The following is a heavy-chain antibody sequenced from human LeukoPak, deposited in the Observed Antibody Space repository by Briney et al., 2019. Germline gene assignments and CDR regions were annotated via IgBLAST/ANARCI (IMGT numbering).Heavy chain of an antibody. CDR3: ARDLYSSSSDYYYYYMDV. Sequence: ASVKVSCKGSGYTFTGYYMHLVRLAPGQGLEWMGWTNPNSGGTNYAQKFQGRVTMTRDTSISTAYMELSRLRSDDTAVYYCARDLYSSSSDYYYYYMDVWGKGTTVTVSS. CDR1: GYTFTGYY. CDR2: TNPNSGGT. V-gene: IGHV1-2*02. D-gene: IGHD6-6*01. J-gene: IGHJ6*03.